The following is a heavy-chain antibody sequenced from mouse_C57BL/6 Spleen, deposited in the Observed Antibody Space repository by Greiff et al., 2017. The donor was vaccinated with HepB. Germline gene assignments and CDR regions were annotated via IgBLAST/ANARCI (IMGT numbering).Heavy chain of an antibody. Sequence: QVQLPQPGAELVKPGASVKLSCKASGYTFTSYWMHWVKQRPGRGLEWIGRIDPNSGGTKYNEKFKSKATLTVDKPSSTAYMQRSSLTSEDSAVYCCAREDDGYYRYFDVWGKGATVTVSS. D-gene: IGHD2-3*01. J-gene: IGHJ1*03. CDR3: AREDDGYYRYFDV. V-gene: IGHV1-72*01. CDR2: IDPNSGGT. CDR1: GYTFTSYW.